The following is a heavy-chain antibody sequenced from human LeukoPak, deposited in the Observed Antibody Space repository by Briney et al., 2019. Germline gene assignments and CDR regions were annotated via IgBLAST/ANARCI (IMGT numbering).Heavy chain of an antibody. CDR2: INHSGST. V-gene: IGHV4-34*01. D-gene: IGHD3-10*01. J-gene: IGHJ4*02. Sequence: PSETLSLTCAVYGGSFSGYYWSWIRQPPGKGLEWIGEINHSGSTNYNPSLKSRVTISGDTSKNQFSLKLSPVTAADTAVYYCARGRSYYYGSGSFFYWGQGTLVTVSS. CDR1: GGSFSGYY. CDR3: ARGRSYYYGSGSFFY.